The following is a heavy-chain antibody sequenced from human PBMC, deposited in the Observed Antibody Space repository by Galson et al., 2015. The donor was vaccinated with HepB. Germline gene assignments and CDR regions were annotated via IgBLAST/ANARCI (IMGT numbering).Heavy chain of an antibody. CDR1: GHTLTELS. CDR2: FDPEDGET. V-gene: IGHV1-24*01. J-gene: IGHJ4*02. Sequence: SVKVSCKVSGHTLTELSMHWVRQAPGKGLEWMGGFDPEDGETIYAQKFQGRVTMTEDTSTDTAYMELSSLRSEDTAVYYCATYYDILTGYSSFDYWGQGTLVTVSS. D-gene: IGHD3-9*01. CDR3: ATYYDILTGYSSFDY.